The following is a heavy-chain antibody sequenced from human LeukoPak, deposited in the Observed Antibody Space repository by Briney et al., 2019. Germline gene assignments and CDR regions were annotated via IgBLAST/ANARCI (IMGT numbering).Heavy chain of an antibody. J-gene: IGHJ4*02. D-gene: IGHD4/OR15-4a*01. CDR1: GFTFNNHA. V-gene: IGHV3-23*01. Sequence: GGSLRLSCAASGFTFNNHALTWVRQTPGKGLECVSAISGDGISPYYADSVRGWFTISRDNSKNTLYLQMNSLRVEDTAVYFCARDPGAFPYFFDYWGQGTLVTVSS. CDR2: ISGDGISP. CDR3: ARDPGAFPYFFDY.